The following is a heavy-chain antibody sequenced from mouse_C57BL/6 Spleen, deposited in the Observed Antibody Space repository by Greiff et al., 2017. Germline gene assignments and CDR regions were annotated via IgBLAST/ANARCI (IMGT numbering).Heavy chain of an antibody. J-gene: IGHJ2*01. CDR2: LYPGSGST. V-gene: IGHV1-55*01. CDR1: GYTFTSYW. Sequence: QVQLQQSGAALVKPGASVKMSCKASGYTFTSYWITWVKQRPGQGLAWIGDLYPGSGSTNYTEKFKSKAPLTVDTSSSTAYMQLSSLTSEDSAVYYCARSVVATDFFDYWGQGTTRTVSS. D-gene: IGHD1-1*01. CDR3: ARSVVATDFFDY.